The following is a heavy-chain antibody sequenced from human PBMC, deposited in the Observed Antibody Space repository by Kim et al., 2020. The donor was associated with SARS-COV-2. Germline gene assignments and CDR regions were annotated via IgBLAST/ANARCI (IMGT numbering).Heavy chain of an antibody. Sequence: ASVKVSCKVSGYTLTELSMHWVRQAPGKGLEWMGGFDPEDGETIYAQKFQGRVTMTEDTSTDTAYMELSSLRSEDTAVYYCATKGYREASRLFDPWGQGTLVTVSS. CDR1: GYTLTELS. V-gene: IGHV1-24*01. CDR2: FDPEDGET. D-gene: IGHD1-1*01. CDR3: ATKGYREASRLFDP. J-gene: IGHJ5*02.